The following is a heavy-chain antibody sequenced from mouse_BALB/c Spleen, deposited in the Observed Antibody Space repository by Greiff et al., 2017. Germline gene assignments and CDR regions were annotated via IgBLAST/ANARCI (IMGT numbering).Heavy chain of an antibody. D-gene: IGHD2-10*02. CDR3: ARHPYGNYYAMDY. V-gene: IGHV5-6-5*01. J-gene: IGHJ4*01. CDR1: GFTFSSYA. Sequence: EVKLVESGGGLVKPGGSLKLSCAASGFTFSSYAMSWVRQTPEKRLEWVASISSGGSTYYPDTVKGRFTISRDNAKNTLYLQMSSLKSEDTAMYYCARHPYGNYYAMDYWGQGTSVTVSS. CDR2: ISSGGST.